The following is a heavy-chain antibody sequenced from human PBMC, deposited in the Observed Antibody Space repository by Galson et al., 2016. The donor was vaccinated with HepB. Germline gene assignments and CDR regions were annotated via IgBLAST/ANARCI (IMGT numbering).Heavy chain of an antibody. J-gene: IGHJ5*02. CDR2: IYPDESDI. CDR1: GYSFSTYW. V-gene: IGHV5-51*01. Sequence: QSGAEVKKPGESLKISCEGSGYSFSTYWIAWVRQEPGKGLEWMGTIYPDESDIRYSPSLQGQVTISADKSINTAYLQWSSLKASDTAIYYCARQYYGTFSAWFDPWGQGILITVSS. CDR3: ARQYYGTFSAWFDP. D-gene: IGHD3-16*01.